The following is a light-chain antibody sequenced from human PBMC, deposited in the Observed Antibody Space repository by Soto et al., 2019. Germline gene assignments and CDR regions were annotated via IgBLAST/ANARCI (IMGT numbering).Light chain of an antibody. CDR3: QQYDHPPYT. V-gene: IGKV3-20*01. Sequence: EIVLTQSPGTLSLSPGERATLSCRASQSVASSHLAWYRQKPGQTPRLLIYDASNLERGVPSRFSGSGSGTDFSLTVDSLQPEDTATYYCQQYDHPPYTFGQGTKLEIK. CDR1: QSVASSH. CDR2: DAS. J-gene: IGKJ2*01.